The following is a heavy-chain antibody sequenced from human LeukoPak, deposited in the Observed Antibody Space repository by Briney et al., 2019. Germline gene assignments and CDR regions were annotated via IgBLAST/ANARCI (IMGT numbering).Heavy chain of an antibody. Sequence: GGSLRLSCAASGFTFSSYAMYWVRQAPGKGLEWVSGIFGSGGSTYYADSVKGRFTISRDNSKNTLYLQMNSLRAEDTAVYYCAKTPSGSYYLFGHFDYWGQGTLVTVSS. CDR3: AKTPSGSYYLFGHFDY. CDR1: GFTFSSYA. D-gene: IGHD1-26*01. V-gene: IGHV3-23*01. J-gene: IGHJ4*02. CDR2: IFGSGGST.